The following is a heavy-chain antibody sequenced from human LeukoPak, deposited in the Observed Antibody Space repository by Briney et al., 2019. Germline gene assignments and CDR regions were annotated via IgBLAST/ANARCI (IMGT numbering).Heavy chain of an antibody. CDR1: GGSISSYH. J-gene: IGHJ4*02. Sequence: PSETLSLTCTVSGGSISSYHWSWIRQPPGKGLEWIGYIYYSGSTNYNPSFKSRVTISVDTSKNQFSLKLSSVTAADTAVYYCARGPGYSYGLSYYFDYWGQGTLVTVSS. CDR3: ARGPGYSYGLSYYFDY. D-gene: IGHD5-18*01. V-gene: IGHV4-59*01. CDR2: IYYSGST.